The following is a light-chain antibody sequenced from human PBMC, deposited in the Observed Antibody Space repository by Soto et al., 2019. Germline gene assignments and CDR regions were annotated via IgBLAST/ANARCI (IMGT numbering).Light chain of an antibody. V-gene: IGKV1-16*01. J-gene: IGKJ1*01. CDR2: AAS. CDR1: QSISNY. Sequence: IQMTQSPSSLSASVGDRVTITFPASQSISNYLNWYQQKKGKAPNLLIYAASTLQSGVPSRFSGSGSGTEFTLTISSLQPDDFATYYCQHYNSYSEAFGQGTKVDIK. CDR3: QHYNSYSEA.